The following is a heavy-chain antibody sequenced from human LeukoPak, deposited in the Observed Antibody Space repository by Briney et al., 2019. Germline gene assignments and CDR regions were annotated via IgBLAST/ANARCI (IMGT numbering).Heavy chain of an antibody. CDR1: GFTFSGSA. CDR2: IRSKVNNYAT. J-gene: IGHJ4*02. Sequence: QTGGSLKLSCAASGFTFSGSAMRWVRQASGKGLEWIGRIRSKVNNYATAYAASVKDRFTISRDDSRNTAYLQMNSLKTEDTAVYYCTTLYSSGPPGYWGQGTLVTVSS. CDR3: TTLYSSGPPGY. D-gene: IGHD6-19*01. V-gene: IGHV3-73*01.